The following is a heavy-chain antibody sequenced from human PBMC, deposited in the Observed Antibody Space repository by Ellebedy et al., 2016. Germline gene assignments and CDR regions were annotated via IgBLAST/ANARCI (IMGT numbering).Heavy chain of an antibody. CDR1: GFTFSSYA. Sequence: GESLKISCAASGFTFSSYAMHWVRQAPGKGLEWVAVIWYDGSNKYYADSVKGRFTISRDNSKNTLFLQMNSLRADDTAVYYCARSSYCSGGSCDGVYYFDYWGQGTLVTVSS. CDR2: IWYDGSNK. CDR3: ARSSYCSGGSCDGVYYFDY. V-gene: IGHV3-33*01. J-gene: IGHJ4*02. D-gene: IGHD2-15*01.